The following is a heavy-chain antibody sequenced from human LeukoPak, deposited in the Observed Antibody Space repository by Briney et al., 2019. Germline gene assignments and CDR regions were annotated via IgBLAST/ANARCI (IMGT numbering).Heavy chain of an antibody. D-gene: IGHD3-22*01. Sequence: SETLSLTCTVSGGSISSYYWSWIRQPPGKELDGIGYIYHSGSTNYNPSLKSRVTISVDTSKNQFSLNLSSVTAADTAIYYCARRIETYYYDTSGYYFGYYFDYWGQGTLVTVSS. CDR2: IYHSGST. CDR3: ARRIETYYYDTSGYYFGYYFDY. CDR1: GGSISSYY. V-gene: IGHV4-59*08. J-gene: IGHJ4*02.